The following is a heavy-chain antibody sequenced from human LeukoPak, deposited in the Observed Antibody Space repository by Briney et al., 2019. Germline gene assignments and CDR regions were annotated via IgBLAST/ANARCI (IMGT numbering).Heavy chain of an antibody. V-gene: IGHV4-30-4*08. Sequence: SETLSLTCAVYGGSFSGYYWSWIRQPPGKGLEWIGYIYYSGSTYYNPSLKSRVTISVDTSKNQFSLKLSSVTAADTAVYYCARAPXIAXAXSYXYYGMDVWGQGTTVTVSS. CDR3: ARAPXIAXAXSYXYYGMDV. J-gene: IGHJ6*02. D-gene: IGHD6-13*01. CDR1: GGSFSGYY. CDR2: IYYSGST.